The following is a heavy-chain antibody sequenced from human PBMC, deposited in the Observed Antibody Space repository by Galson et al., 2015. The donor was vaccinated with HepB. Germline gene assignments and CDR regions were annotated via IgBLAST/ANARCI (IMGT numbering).Heavy chain of an antibody. Sequence: SLRLSCAASGFTFSNYWMTWVRQAPGKGLEWVATIKEDASEKYFVDSVKGRFTISRDNAKNSLYLQMNSLRAEDTAVYYCARDQFARSREFTDYYYNGMDVWGQGTTVTVSS. D-gene: IGHD2-8*02. CDR3: ARDQFARSREFTDYYYNGMDV. J-gene: IGHJ6*02. V-gene: IGHV3-7*03. CDR1: GFTFSNYW. CDR2: IKEDASEK.